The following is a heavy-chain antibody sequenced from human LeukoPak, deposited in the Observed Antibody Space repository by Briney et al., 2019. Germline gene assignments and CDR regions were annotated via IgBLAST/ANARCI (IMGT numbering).Heavy chain of an antibody. D-gene: IGHD1-1*01. V-gene: IGHV4-39*07. CDR3: ARDAGHQLSRRNYYAMDV. CDR2: THYSGNT. Sequence: PSETLSLTCVVSGDSVSSTTFYWGWIRQPPGKGLEWIGTTHYSGNTYYNPSLKSRVTISLDTSKNEFSLRLNSVTAADTAVYYCARDAGHQLSRRNYYAMDVWGQGTTVTVSS. CDR1: GDSVSSTTFY. J-gene: IGHJ6*02.